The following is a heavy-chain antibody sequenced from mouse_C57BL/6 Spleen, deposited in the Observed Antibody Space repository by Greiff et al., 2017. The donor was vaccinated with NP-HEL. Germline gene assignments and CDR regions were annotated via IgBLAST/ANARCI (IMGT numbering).Heavy chain of an antibody. D-gene: IGHD3-3*01. J-gene: IGHJ4*01. CDR3: ASGGLAYAMDY. CDR1: GYTFTSYG. Sequence: VQLQQSGAELARPGASVKLSCKASGYTFTSYGISWVKQRTGQGLEWIGEIYPRSGNTYYNEKFKGKAKLTADKSSSTAYMELRSLTSEDSAVYFCASGGLAYAMDYWGQGTSVTVSS. V-gene: IGHV1-81*01. CDR2: IYPRSGNT.